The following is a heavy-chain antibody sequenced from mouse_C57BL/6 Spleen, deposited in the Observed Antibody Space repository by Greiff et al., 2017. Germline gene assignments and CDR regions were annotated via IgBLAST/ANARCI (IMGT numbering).Heavy chain of an antibody. CDR3: ARDYGSSSPFDY. J-gene: IGHJ2*01. V-gene: IGHV1-4*01. D-gene: IGHD1-1*01. CDR1: GYTFTSYT. CDR2: INPSSGYT. Sequence: VKLVESGAELARPGASVKMSCKASGYTFTSYTMHWVKQRPGQGLEWIGYINPSSGYTKYNQKFKDKATLTADKSSSTAYMQLSSLTSEDSAVYYCARDYGSSSPFDYWGQGTTLTVSS.